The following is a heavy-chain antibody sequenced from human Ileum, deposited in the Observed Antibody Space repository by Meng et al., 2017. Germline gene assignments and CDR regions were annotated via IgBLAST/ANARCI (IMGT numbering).Heavy chain of an antibody. Sequence: KVSCKASGYKFVGYWIGWVRQRPGKGLEWMGVVYPGDSETTYSPSFQGQVTISADTSDNTAYLQWNSLKPSDSAVYYCARILWFGERKFDYWGQGTLVTVSS. D-gene: IGHD3-10*01. J-gene: IGHJ4*02. CDR1: GYKFVGYW. CDR3: ARILWFGERKFDY. CDR2: VYPGDSET. V-gene: IGHV5-51*01.